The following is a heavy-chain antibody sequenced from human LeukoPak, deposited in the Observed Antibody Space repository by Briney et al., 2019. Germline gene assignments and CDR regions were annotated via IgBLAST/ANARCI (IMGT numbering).Heavy chain of an antibody. D-gene: IGHD2-8*01. V-gene: IGHV5-51*01. CDR2: IYPGDSDT. Sequence: GESLKISCKGSGYSFTSYWIGWVRQMPGKGLEWMGIIYPGDSDTRYSPSFQGQVTISADKSVSTAYLQWSSLKASDTAMYYCARQMLPNYYYYGVDVWGRGTTVTVSS. CDR3: ARQMLPNYYYYGVDV. J-gene: IGHJ6*02. CDR1: GYSFTSYW.